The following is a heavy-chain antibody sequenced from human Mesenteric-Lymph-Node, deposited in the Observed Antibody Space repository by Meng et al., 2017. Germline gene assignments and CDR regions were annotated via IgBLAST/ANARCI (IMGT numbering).Heavy chain of an antibody. V-gene: IGHV1-46*01. J-gene: IGHJ3*02. Sequence: ASVKVSCKASGYTFTSYYMHWVRQAAGQGLEWMGIINPSGGSTRYAKKFQGRVTMTRDMSTSTVYMELSSLRSEDTAVYYCARDLLRFGEYALDAFDIWGQGTRVTGSS. CDR1: GYTFTSYY. D-gene: IGHD3-10*01. CDR3: ARDLLRFGEYALDAFDI. CDR2: INPSGGST.